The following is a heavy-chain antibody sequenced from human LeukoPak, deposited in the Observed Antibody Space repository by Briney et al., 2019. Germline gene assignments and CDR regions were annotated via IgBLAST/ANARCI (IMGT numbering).Heavy chain of an antibody. D-gene: IGHD2-21*01. V-gene: IGHV4-39*07. CDR1: GGSISSSSYY. Sequence: PSETLSLTCTVSGGSISSSSYYWGWIRQPPGKGLEWIGSIYYSGGTYYNPSLKSRVTISVDTSKNQFSLKVSSVTAADMAVYYCARARPYCGGDCYSGWFDPWGQGTLVTVSS. CDR2: IYYSGGT. J-gene: IGHJ5*02. CDR3: ARARPYCGGDCYSGWFDP.